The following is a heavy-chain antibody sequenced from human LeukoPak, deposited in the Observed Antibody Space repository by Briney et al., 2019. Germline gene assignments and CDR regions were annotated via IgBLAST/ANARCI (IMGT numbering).Heavy chain of an antibody. D-gene: IGHD1-26*01. CDR2: ISGYNGHT. V-gene: IGHV1-18*01. CDR1: GYTFTSYA. Sequence: GASVKVSCKTSGYTFTSYAISWVRQAPGQGLEWMGWISGYNGHTYSAQKFQGRLTMTTDTSTSTADMELRGLTSDDTAVFYCARGFSANYYDYWGQGPLVTVSS. J-gene: IGHJ4*02. CDR3: ARGFSANYYDY.